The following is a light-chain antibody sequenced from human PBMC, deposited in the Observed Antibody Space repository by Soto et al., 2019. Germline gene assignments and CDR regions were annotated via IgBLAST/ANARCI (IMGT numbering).Light chain of an antibody. J-gene: IGLJ1*01. Sequence: QSALTQPTSVSGSPGQSITISCTGTSSDVGGRDHVSGYQQHPGKAPKLMIYDVSNRPSGVSNRFSGSKSGNTASLTISGLQAEDEADYYCCSYTTSTTGVFGTGTKLTVL. CDR1: SSDVGGRDH. CDR3: CSYTTSTTGV. CDR2: DVS. V-gene: IGLV2-14*01.